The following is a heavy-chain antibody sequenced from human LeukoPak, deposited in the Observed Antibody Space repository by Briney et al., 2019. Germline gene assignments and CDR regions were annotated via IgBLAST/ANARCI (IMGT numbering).Heavy chain of an antibody. CDR2: ISAYNGNT. CDR3: ARAEPMGPQSPYGMDV. J-gene: IGHJ6*02. CDR1: GYTFTSYG. D-gene: IGHD1-14*01. V-gene: IGHV1-18*01. Sequence: GASVKVSCKASGYTFTSYGISWGRQAPGQGLEWMGWISAYNGNTNYAQKLQGRGTMTTDKSTSRAYMELRSLRSDDTAVYYCARAEPMGPQSPYGMDVWGQGTTVTVSS.